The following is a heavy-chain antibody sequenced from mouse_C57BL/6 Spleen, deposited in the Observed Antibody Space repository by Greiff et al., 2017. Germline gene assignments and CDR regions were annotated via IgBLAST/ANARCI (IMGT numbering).Heavy chain of an antibody. J-gene: IGHJ4*01. CDR2: INPGSGGT. Sequence: QVHGAESAAELVMPGSSVKVWCKACGYAFTNYLIEWVKQRPGQGRVWIGVINPGSGGTNYNAKFKGKATLTADKSSSTAYMQLSSLTSEDSAVYFCARCGPCVECWCQGTPVTVSA. CDR1: GYAFTNYL. V-gene: IGHV1-54*01. CDR3: ARCGPCVEC.